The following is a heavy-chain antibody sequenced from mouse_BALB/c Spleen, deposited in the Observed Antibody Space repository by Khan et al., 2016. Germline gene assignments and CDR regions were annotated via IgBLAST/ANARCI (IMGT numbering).Heavy chain of an antibody. CDR3: ARGEVRQGAWFAY. Sequence: VQLQQSGPELGKPGASVKISCKASGYSFTGYNMYWVKQSHRKSLEWIGYIDPYNGGTSYNQKSKGKATLTVDKSSSTAYMHLNSLTSEDSAIYYGARGEVRQGAWFAYWGQGTLVTVSA. CDR2: IDPYNGGT. V-gene: IGHV1S135*01. D-gene: IGHD2-14*01. J-gene: IGHJ3*01. CDR1: GYSFTGYN.